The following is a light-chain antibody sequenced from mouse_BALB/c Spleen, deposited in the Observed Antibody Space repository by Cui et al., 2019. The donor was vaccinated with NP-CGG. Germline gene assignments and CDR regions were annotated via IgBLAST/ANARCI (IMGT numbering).Light chain of an antibody. CDR2: GTN. CDR3: ALWYSNHWV. Sequence: QAVVTQESALTTPPGVTVTLTCRPNTGAVTTSNYANWVQEKPDHLFTGLIGGTNNRTPGVPARFSGSLIGDKAALTITGAQTEDEAIYFCALWYSNHWVFGGGTKLTVL. J-gene: IGLJ1*01. CDR1: TGAVTTSNY. V-gene: IGLV1*01.